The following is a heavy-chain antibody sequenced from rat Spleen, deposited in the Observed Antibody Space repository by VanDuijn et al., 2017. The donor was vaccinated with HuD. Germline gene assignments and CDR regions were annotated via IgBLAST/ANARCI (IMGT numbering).Heavy chain of an antibody. J-gene: IGHJ2*01. CDR3: ARYGLITTISTYFDF. V-gene: IGHV3-1*01. CDR1: GYSITSNY. D-gene: IGHD1-10*01. Sequence: EVQLQESGPGLVKPSQSLSLTCSVTGYSITSNYWGWIRKFPGNKMEWMGFISYSGSTSHNPSLKSRISITRDTSKNHFFLQLNSVTTEDTATYYCARYGLITTISTYFDFWGQGVMVSVSS. CDR2: ISYSGST.